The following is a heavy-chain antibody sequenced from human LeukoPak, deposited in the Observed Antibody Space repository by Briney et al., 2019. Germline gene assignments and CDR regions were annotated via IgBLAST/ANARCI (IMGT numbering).Heavy chain of an antibody. V-gene: IGHV3-30-3*01. D-gene: IGHD6-13*01. CDR1: GFTFSSYA. CDR3: ARDREQLVGDDAFDI. Sequence: PGVSLRLSCAASGFTFSSYAMHWVRQAPGKGLEWVAVISYDGSNKYYADSVKGRFTISRDNSKNTLYLQMNSLRAEDTAVYYCARDREQLVGDDAFDIWGQGTMVTVSS. CDR2: ISYDGSNK. J-gene: IGHJ3*02.